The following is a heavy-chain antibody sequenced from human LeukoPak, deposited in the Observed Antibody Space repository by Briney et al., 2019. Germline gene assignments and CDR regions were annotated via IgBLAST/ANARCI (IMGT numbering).Heavy chain of an antibody. V-gene: IGHV3-21*01. CDR3: ARAYGSGSYHLDY. D-gene: IGHD3-10*01. J-gene: IGHJ4*02. Sequence: GGSLRLSCVASGFTFSSYSMNWVRQAPGKGLEWVSSISSSSSYIYYADSVKGRFTISRDNAKNSLYLQMNSLRAEDTAVYYCARAYGSGSYHLDYWGQGTLVTVSS. CDR2: ISSSSSYI. CDR1: GFTFSSYS.